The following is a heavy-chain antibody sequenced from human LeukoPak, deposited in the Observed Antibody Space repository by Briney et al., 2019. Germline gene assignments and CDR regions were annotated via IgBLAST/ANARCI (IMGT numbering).Heavy chain of an antibody. V-gene: IGHV4-59*01. CDR2: IYYNGDT. CDR3: VRGPYGSSISNWFDP. CDR1: GDSITGYS. D-gene: IGHD3-10*01. Sequence: SETLSLTCSVSGDSITGYSWSWIRQTPGKGLEWIGYIYYNGDTHYNPSLDSRLSMSVDTPKKQFSLNLRSVTAADTAVYYCVRGPYGSSISNWFDPWGQGLLVTVSS. J-gene: IGHJ5*02.